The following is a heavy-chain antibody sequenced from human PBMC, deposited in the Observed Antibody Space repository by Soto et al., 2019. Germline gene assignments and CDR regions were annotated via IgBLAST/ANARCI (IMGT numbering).Heavy chain of an antibody. CDR3: AIPRDYGDRLDV. V-gene: IGHV1-69*02. D-gene: IGHD4-17*01. Sequence: QVQLVQSGAEVKKPGSSVKVSCKASGGTSRSYTITWVRQAPGQGLEWMGRVIPTIGVSNYAQKFQGRVTITEDNSTNTAYMEMTSLRSEGTAIYYCAIPRDYGDRLDVRGKGTTVTVSS. CDR2: VIPTIGVS. J-gene: IGHJ6*04. CDR1: GGTSRSYT.